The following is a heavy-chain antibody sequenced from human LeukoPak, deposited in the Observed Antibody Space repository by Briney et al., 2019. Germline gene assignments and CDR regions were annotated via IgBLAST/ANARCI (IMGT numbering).Heavy chain of an antibody. D-gene: IGHD5/OR15-5a*01. V-gene: IGHV3-72*01. CDR3: ARRNSVTQGLDN. J-gene: IGHJ4*02. Sequence: GRSLRLSCAASGFTFIDHYMDWVRQAPGKGLEWIGRIRDKANSYTTEYAASVKGRFTVSRDDSKNSLFLQMNSLESEDTAVYYCARRNSVTQGLDNWGQGTLVTVSS. CDR2: IRDKANSYTT. CDR1: GFTFIDHY.